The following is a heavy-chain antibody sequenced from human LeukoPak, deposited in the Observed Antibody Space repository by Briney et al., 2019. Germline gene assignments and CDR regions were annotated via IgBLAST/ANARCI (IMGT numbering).Heavy chain of an antibody. J-gene: IGHJ4*02. Sequence: SETLSLTCTVSGGSISSYYWSWIRQPPGKGLEWIGYIYYSGSTNYNPSLKSRVTISVETSKNQFSLKLSSVTAADTAVYYCARVAGEVRGVHGDLFDYWGQGTLVTVSS. CDR3: ARVAGEVRGVHGDLFDY. CDR2: IYYSGST. D-gene: IGHD3-10*01. V-gene: IGHV4-59*01. CDR1: GGSISSYY.